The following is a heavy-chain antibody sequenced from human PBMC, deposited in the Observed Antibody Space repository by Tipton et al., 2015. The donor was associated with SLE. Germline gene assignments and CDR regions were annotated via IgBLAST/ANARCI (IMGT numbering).Heavy chain of an antibody. CDR2: IYHSGST. J-gene: IGHJ4*02. Sequence: TLSLTCAVYGYSISSGYYWGWIRQPPGKGLEWIGSIYHSGSTYYNPSLKSRVTISVDTSKNQFSLKLSSVTAADTAVYYCARGAAASWYVDYWGQGTLVTVSS. D-gene: IGHD6-13*01. CDR1: GYSISSGYY. V-gene: IGHV4-38-2*01. CDR3: ARGAAASWYVDY.